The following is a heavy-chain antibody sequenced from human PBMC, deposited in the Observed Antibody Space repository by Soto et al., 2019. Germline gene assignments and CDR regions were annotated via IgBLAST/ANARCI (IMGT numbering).Heavy chain of an antibody. J-gene: IGHJ4*02. CDR3: AKDLISYYGSGSYYREYYFDY. D-gene: IGHD3-10*01. CDR2: ISGSGGST. Sequence: GGSLRLSCAASGFTFSSYAMSWVRQAPGKGLEWVSAISGSGGSTYYADSVKGRLTISRDNSKNTLYLQMNSLRAEDTAVYYCAKDLISYYGSGSYYREYYFDYWGQGTLVTVSS. CDR1: GFTFSSYA. V-gene: IGHV3-23*01.